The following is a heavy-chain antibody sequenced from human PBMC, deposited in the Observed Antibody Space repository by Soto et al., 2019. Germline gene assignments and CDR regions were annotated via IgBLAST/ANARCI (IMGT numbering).Heavy chain of an antibody. D-gene: IGHD1-7*01. CDR2: IYPGDSDT. CDR1: GYSFTSYW. Sequence: GESLKISCKGSGYSFTSYWIGWVRQMPGKGLEWMGIIYPGDSDTRYSPSFQGQVTISADKSISTAYLQWSSLKASDTAMYYCTRVSTFVNSYYHYGLAVSAQGTTVTVSS. J-gene: IGHJ6*02. V-gene: IGHV5-51*01. CDR3: TRVSTFVNSYYHYGLAV.